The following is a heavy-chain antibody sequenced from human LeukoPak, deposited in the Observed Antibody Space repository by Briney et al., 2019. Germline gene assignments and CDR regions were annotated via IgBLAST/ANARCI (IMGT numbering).Heavy chain of an antibody. CDR1: GGSFSGYY. CDR3: ARGRAYYYDSSGYYFI. Sequence: SETLSLTCAVYGGSFSGYYWSWIRQPPGEGLEWIGEINHSGSTNYNPSLKSRVTISVDTSKNQFSLKLSSVTAADTAVYYCARGRAYYYDSSGYYFIWGQGTMVTVSS. V-gene: IGHV4-34*01. D-gene: IGHD3-22*01. J-gene: IGHJ3*02. CDR2: INHSGST.